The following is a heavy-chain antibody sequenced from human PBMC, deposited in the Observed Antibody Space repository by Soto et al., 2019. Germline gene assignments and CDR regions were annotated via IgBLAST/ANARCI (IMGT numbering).Heavy chain of an antibody. CDR3: ASLVGGGYYYYYGMDV. J-gene: IGHJ6*02. D-gene: IGHD6-6*01. CDR1: GGSISSSNW. V-gene: IGHV4-4*02. Sequence: SETLSLTCAVSGGSISSSNWWSWVRQPPGKGLEWIGEIYHSGSTNYNPSLKSRVTISVDKSKNQFSLKRSSVTAADTAVYYCASLVGGGYYYYYGMDVWGQGTTVTVSS. CDR2: IYHSGST.